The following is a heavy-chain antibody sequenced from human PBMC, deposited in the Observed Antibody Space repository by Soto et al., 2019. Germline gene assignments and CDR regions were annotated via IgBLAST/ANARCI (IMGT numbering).Heavy chain of an antibody. D-gene: IGHD2-2*01. CDR3: AKEFCVYCSSTSCYSFDY. J-gene: IGHJ4*02. Sequence: GGSLRLSCAASGFTFSSYGMHWVRQAPGKGLEWVAVISYDGSNKYYADSVKGRFTISRDNSKNTLYLQMNSLRAEDTAVYYCAKEFCVYCSSTSCYSFDYWGQGTLVTVS. CDR2: ISYDGSNK. CDR1: GFTFSSYG. V-gene: IGHV3-30*18.